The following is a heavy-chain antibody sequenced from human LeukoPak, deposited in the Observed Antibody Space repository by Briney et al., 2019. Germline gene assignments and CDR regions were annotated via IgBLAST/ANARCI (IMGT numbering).Heavy chain of an antibody. J-gene: IGHJ4*02. CDR2: IYYSGST. Sequence: SETLSLTCTVSGGSISSGGYYWSWIRQHPGKGLEWIGYIYYSGSTYYNPSLKSRVTISVDTSKNQFSLKLSSVTAADTAVYYCARQWGSSWYEQEGYYFDYWGQGTLVTVSS. D-gene: IGHD6-13*01. V-gene: IGHV4-31*03. CDR1: GGSISSGGYY. CDR3: ARQWGSSWYEQEGYYFDY.